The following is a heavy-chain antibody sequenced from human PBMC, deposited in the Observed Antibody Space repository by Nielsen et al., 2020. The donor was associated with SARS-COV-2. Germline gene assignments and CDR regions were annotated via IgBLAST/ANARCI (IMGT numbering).Heavy chain of an antibody. D-gene: IGHD3-22*01. V-gene: IGHV3-7*01. CDR3: ARDTGDYYDSSGYYYYYYYYGMDV. J-gene: IGHJ6*02. CDR1: GFTFSSYW. CDR2: IKQDGSEK. Sequence: GESLKISCAASGFTFSSYWMSWVRQAPGKGLEWVANIKQDGSEKYYVDSVKGRFTISRDNAKNSLYLQMNSLRAEDTAVYYCARDTGDYYDSSGYYYYYYYYGMDVWGQGTTVTVSS.